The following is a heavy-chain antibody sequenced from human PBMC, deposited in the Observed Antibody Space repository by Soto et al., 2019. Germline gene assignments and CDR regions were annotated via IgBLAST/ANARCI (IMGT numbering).Heavy chain of an antibody. V-gene: IGHV1-8*01. J-gene: IGHJ6*03. CDR1: GYTFTSYD. CDR2: MNPNSGNT. D-gene: IGHD3-10*01. CDR3: ARCLGRHMVRGRNYYYYMDV. Sequence: QVQLVQSGAEVKKPGASVKVSCKASGYTFTSYDINWVRQATGQGLEWMGWMNPNSGNTGYAQKFQGRVTMTRNTSISTAYMELSSLRSEDTAVYYCARCLGRHMVRGRNYYYYMDVWGKGTTVTVSS.